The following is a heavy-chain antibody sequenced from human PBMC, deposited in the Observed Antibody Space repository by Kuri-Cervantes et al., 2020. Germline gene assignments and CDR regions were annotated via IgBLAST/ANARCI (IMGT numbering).Heavy chain of an antibody. J-gene: IGHJ3*02. CDR2: INHSGST. CDR3: AIPDMLHCSGGSCYTESFDI. CDR1: GGSISSGDYY. V-gene: IGHV4-39*07. Sequence: SETLSLTCTVSGGSISSGDYYWSWIRQPPGKGLEWVGEINHSGSTNYNPSLKSRVTVSVDTSKNQFSLKLSSVTAADTAVYYCAIPDMLHCSGGSCYTESFDIWGQGTMVTVSS. D-gene: IGHD2-15*01.